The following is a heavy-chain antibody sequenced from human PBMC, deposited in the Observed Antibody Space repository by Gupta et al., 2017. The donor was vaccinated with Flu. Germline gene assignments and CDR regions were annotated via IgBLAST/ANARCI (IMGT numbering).Heavy chain of an antibody. J-gene: IGHJ5*01. Sequence: QVRLQESGPGLVKPLQTLSLACTVPGYSITSGDYDWNRVRQPAGKGLEWIGRIYASGATYYNAALNGRVTMSIETSKNQLSLKLISVTAADTAVYYCARVRSGGNWFDSWGQGTLVTVSS. CDR2: IYASGAT. CDR3: ARVRSGGNWFDS. V-gene: IGHV4-61*02. CDR1: GYSITSGDYD. D-gene: IGHD2-15*01.